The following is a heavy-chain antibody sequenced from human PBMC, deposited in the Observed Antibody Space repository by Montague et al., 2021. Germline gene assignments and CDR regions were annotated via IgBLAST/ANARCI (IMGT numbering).Heavy chain of an antibody. D-gene: IGHD6-13*01. CDR1: GFSFSSYW. V-gene: IGHV3-74*01. J-gene: IGHJ3*02. Sequence: SPRLSCAASGFSFSSYWMHWVRQAPGKGLLWVSRITLDGSSTTFADSVKGRFTTSRDNAKATLYLQMNSLRVEDTAVYYCARNLASAAPGAFDIWDQGTMVTVSS. CDR2: ITLDGSST. CDR3: ARNLASAAPGAFDI.